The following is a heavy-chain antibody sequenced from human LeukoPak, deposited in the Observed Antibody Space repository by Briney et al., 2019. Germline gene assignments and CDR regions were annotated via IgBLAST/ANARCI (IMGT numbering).Heavy chain of an antibody. Sequence: GESLKISCKGSGYSFTSYWIGWVRQMPGKGLEWMGIIYPGDSDTRYSPSFQGQVTISADKSISTAYLQWSSLKASDTAMYYCARLGVVGATRAYFGYWGQGTLVTVSS. CDR3: ARLGVVGATRAYFGY. J-gene: IGHJ4*02. D-gene: IGHD1-26*01. CDR1: GYSFTSYW. CDR2: IYPGDSDT. V-gene: IGHV5-51*03.